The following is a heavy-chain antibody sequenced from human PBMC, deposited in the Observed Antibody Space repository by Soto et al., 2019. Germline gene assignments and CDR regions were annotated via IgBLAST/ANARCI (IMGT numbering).Heavy chain of an antibody. V-gene: IGHV4-31*03. CDR2: IYYSGST. J-gene: IGHJ3*02. CDR3: ARDVGSSLRPDAFDI. CDR1: GGSISSGGYY. D-gene: IGHD3-10*01. Sequence: SETLSLPCPVSGGSISSGGYYWSWIPQQPGKGLEWIGYIYYSGSTYYNPSLKSRVTISVDTSKNQFSLKLSSVTAADTAVYYCARDVGSSLRPDAFDIWGQGTMVTVSS.